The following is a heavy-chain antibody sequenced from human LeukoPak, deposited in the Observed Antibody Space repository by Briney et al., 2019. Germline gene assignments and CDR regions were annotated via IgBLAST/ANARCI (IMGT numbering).Heavy chain of an antibody. CDR2: IYPGDSDT. V-gene: IGHV5-51*01. CDR1: GYSFTTYR. J-gene: IGHJ5*01. CDR3: ARRGRCSSTTCYASFDS. Sequence: GESLKISCKGSGYSFTTYRIGWVRQMPGKGLEWMGIIYPGDSDTRYSPSFQGQVTISADKSINTAYLQWSSLKASDTAMYYCARRGRCSSTTCYASFDSWGQGTLVTVSS. D-gene: IGHD2-2*01.